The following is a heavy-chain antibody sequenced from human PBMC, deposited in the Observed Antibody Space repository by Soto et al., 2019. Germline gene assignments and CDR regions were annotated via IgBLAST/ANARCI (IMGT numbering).Heavy chain of an antibody. CDR3: ARVVSLFGVVRGWFDP. CDR2: ISAYNGNT. CDR1: GYTFTSYG. Sequence: GASVKVSCKASGYTFTSYGISWVRQAPGQGLEWMGWISAYNGNTNYAQKLQGRVTMTTDTSTSTAYMELRSLRSDDTAVYYCARVVSLFGVVRGWFDPWGQGTLVTVSS. J-gene: IGHJ5*02. V-gene: IGHV1-18*01. D-gene: IGHD3-3*01.